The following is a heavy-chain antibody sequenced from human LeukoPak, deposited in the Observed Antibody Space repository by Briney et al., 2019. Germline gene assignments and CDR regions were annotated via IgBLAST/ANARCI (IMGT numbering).Heavy chain of an antibody. Sequence: GGSLRLSCAASGFTFSSYGMHWVRQAPGKGLEWVAFIRYDGSNKYYADSVKGRFTISRDNSKNTLYLQMNSLRAEDTAVYYCAKDRKYSSTEGSYFDYWGQGTLVTVSS. J-gene: IGHJ4*02. CDR2: IRYDGSNK. V-gene: IGHV3-30*02. CDR1: GFTFSSYG. CDR3: AKDRKYSSTEGSYFDY. D-gene: IGHD6-13*01.